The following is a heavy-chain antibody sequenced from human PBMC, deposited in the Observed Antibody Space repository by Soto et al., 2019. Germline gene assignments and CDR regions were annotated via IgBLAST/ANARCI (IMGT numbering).Heavy chain of an antibody. Sequence: QVQLQQWGAGLLKPSETLSLTCAVYGGSFSGYYWTWIRQPPGTGLEWIGEINHSGSTNYNPSLKSRLTISVDTSKNQFSLKLTSVTAADTAVYYCARDKITGLFDYWGQGTLATVSS. J-gene: IGHJ4*02. CDR2: INHSGST. CDR1: GGSFSGYY. V-gene: IGHV4-34*01. CDR3: ARDKITGLFDY. D-gene: IGHD2-8*02.